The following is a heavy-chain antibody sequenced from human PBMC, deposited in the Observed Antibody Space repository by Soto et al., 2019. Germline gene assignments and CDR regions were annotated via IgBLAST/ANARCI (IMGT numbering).Heavy chain of an antibody. V-gene: IGHV1-69*01. CDR1: GATFSTTG. Sequence: QVQLVQSGAEVRKPGSSLRVSCKSSGATFSTTGISWVRQAPGQGLEWMGGIMPLFGTPKYARKFQGRGSITADESTNTLYMELNSLRPDDAAVYYCARASPVICGGDPCYRLDSSFDSWGQGSLVTVSS. D-gene: IGHD2-21*02. J-gene: IGHJ5*01. CDR3: ARASPVICGGDPCYRLDSSFDS. CDR2: IMPLFGTP.